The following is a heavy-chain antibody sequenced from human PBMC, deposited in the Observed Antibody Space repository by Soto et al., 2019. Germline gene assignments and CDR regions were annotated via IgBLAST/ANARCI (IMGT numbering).Heavy chain of an antibody. CDR1: GFTFSSYW. J-gene: IGHJ3*02. Sequence: EVQLVESGGGLVQPGGSLRLSCAASGFTFSSYWMSWVRQAPGKGLEWVANIKQDGSEKYYVDSVKGRFTISRDNAKNSLYLQMNSLRAEDTAVYYCASLYDSSGGDAFDIWGQGTMVTVSS. V-gene: IGHV3-7*05. CDR2: IKQDGSEK. D-gene: IGHD3-22*01. CDR3: ASLYDSSGGDAFDI.